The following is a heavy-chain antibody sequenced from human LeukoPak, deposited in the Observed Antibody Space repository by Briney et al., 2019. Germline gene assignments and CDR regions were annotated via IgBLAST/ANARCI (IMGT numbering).Heavy chain of an antibody. CDR1: GGSISSGSYY. V-gene: IGHV4-61*02. Sequence: SQTLSLTCTVSGGSISSGSYYWSWIRQPAAKGLEWIGRIYPSGSTNYNPSLKSRVTMSVDTSKNQFSLKLSSVTAADTAVYYCERSPGLSSSSRPFDYWGQGTLVTVSS. J-gene: IGHJ4*02. CDR2: IYPSGST. CDR3: ERSPGLSSSSRPFDY. D-gene: IGHD6-13*01.